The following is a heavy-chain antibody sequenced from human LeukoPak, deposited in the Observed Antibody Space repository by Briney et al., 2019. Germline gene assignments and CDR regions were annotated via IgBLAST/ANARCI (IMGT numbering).Heavy chain of an antibody. Sequence: PGGSLRLSCAASGFTFSIQALSWVRQAPGKGLEWVSAICGSGGSTFYADSAKGRFTVSRDNSKNTLYLQMNSLRAEDTAVYYCASLRSGSFNFDIWGQGTMVTVSS. CDR3: ASLRSGSFNFDI. J-gene: IGHJ3*02. CDR1: GFTFSIQA. CDR2: ICGSGGST. V-gene: IGHV3-23*01. D-gene: IGHD3-10*01.